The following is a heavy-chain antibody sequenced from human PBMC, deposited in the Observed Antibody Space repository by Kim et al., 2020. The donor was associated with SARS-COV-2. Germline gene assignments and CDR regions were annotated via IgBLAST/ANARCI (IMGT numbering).Heavy chain of an antibody. J-gene: IGHJ3*02. CDR3: ARWTTYYYDSSGYEPRDAFDI. CDR2: IIPIFGTA. D-gene: IGHD3-22*01. Sequence: SVKVSCKASGGTFSSYAISWVRQAPGQGLEWMGGIIPIFGTANYAQKFQGRVTITADESTSTAYMELSSLRSEDTAVYYCARWTTYYYDSSGYEPRDAFDIWGQGTMVTVSS. CDR1: GGTFSSYA. V-gene: IGHV1-69*13.